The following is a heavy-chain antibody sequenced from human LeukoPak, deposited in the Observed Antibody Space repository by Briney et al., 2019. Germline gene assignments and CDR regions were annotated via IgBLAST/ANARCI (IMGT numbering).Heavy chain of an antibody. J-gene: IGHJ4*02. CDR2: IYHSGST. V-gene: IGHV4-30-2*01. CDR3: ARDTGDSNYARGFDY. Sequence: SETLSLTCTVSGGSISSGGYYWSWIRQPPGKGLEWIGYIYHSGSTYYNPSLKSRITISVDRSKNQFSLKLSSVTAADTAVYYCARDTGDSNYARGFDYWGQGTLVTVSS. CDR1: GGSISSGGYY. D-gene: IGHD4-11*01.